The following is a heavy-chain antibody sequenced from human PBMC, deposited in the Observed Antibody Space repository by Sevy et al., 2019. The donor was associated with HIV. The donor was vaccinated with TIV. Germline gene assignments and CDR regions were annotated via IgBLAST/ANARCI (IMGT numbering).Heavy chain of an antibody. CDR1: GFTFSSYP. CDR3: VRETTMLPRGAFDF. CDR2: ISFDGTDK. Sequence: GSLRLSCAASGFTFSSYPMHWVRQAPGKGLEWVSFISFDGTDKYYADSVKGRFTITRDNSKNTLFLQMNSLRAEDTAFYYCVRETTMLPRGAFDFWGQGTMVTVS. D-gene: IGHD3-10*01. J-gene: IGHJ3*01. V-gene: IGHV3-30-3*01.